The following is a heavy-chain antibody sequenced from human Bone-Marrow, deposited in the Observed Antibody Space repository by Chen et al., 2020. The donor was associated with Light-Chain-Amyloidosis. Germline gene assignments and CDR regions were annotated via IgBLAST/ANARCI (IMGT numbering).Heavy chain of an antibody. CDR1: GFTVSSNY. V-gene: IGHV3-53*02. J-gene: IGHJ4*02. CDR2: VYSGGNA. CDR3: ARAPSGTHFHFDY. Sequence: EVQLVETGGGLIQPGGSLRLSCAAYGFTVSSNYMSWVRQAPGKGPEWVSVVYSGGNAYYADSVKVRFTISRDNSKNTLYLQMNSLRAEDTAVYYCARAPSGTHFHFDYWGQGTLVTVSS. D-gene: IGHD1-26*01.